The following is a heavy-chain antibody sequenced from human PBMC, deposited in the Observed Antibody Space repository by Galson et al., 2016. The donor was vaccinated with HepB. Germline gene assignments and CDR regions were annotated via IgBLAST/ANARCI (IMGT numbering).Heavy chain of an antibody. D-gene: IGHD2-21*02. CDR2: ASYDGSNN. CDR1: GFTFSSYA. CDR3: ARDANLAYCRGDCYWFDY. J-gene: IGHJ4*02. Sequence: SLRLSCAASGFTFSSYAMRWVRQAPGKGLEWVAVASYDGSNNYYPDAVKDRFTVSRDNSKNTLYLQMNSLRTEDTAVYYRARDANLAYCRGDCYWFDYWGPGTLVTVSS. V-gene: IGHV3-30-3*01.